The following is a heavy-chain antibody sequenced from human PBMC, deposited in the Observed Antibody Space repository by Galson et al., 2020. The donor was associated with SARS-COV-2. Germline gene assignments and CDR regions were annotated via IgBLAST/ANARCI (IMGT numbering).Heavy chain of an antibody. V-gene: IGHV5-51*01. CDR2: IYPGDPDT. J-gene: IGHJ4*02. Sequence: GESLKISCKGSGYSFTSYWIGWVRQMPGNGLEWMGIIYPGDPDTRYSPSFQGQVTISADKSISTAYLQWSSLKASDTAMYYCARHGVRGGDGYNSFDYWGQGTLVTVSS. CDR3: ARHGVRGGDGYNSFDY. CDR1: GYSFTSYW. D-gene: IGHD5-12*01.